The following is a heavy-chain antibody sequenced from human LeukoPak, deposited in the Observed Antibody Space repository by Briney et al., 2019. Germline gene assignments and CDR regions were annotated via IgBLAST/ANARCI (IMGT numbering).Heavy chain of an antibody. Sequence: GGSLRLSCAASGFTFSSYEMNWVRQAPGKGLEWGSYISSSGSTIYYADSVKGRFTISRDNAKNSLYLQMNSLRAEDTAVYYCARKYVGNSGFDFWGQGTLVTVSS. V-gene: IGHV3-48*03. J-gene: IGHJ4*02. D-gene: IGHD4-23*01. CDR1: GFTFSSYE. CDR3: ARKYVGNSGFDF. CDR2: ISSSGSTI.